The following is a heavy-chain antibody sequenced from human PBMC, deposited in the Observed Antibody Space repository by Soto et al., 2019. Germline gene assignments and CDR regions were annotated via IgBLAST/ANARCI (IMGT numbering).Heavy chain of an antibody. CDR3: ARARYYYDIREQTRASYSGFDS. V-gene: IGHV6-1*01. Sequence: SQTLSLTCAISGDSVSSSSAAWNWIRQSPSRGLEWLGRTYFRSKWYNDYAGSMKSRITVNPDTSRNQFYLQLNSVTPEDAAVYYCARARYYYDIREQTRASYSGFDSWGQGTLVTVSS. J-gene: IGHJ5*01. CDR1: GDSVSSSSAA. D-gene: IGHD3-9*01. CDR2: TYFRSKWYN.